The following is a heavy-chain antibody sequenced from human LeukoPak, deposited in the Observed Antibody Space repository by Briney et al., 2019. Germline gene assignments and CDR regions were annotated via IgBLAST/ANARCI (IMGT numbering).Heavy chain of an antibody. Sequence: SQTLSLTCTVSGGSISSGGYYWSWIRQPPGKGLEWIGYIYYSGSTYYNPSLKSRVTISVDTSKNQFSLKLSSVTAADTAVYYCARAPRDGSSWYYYYYMDVWGKGTTVTVSS. V-gene: IGHV4-30-4*08. D-gene: IGHD6-13*01. J-gene: IGHJ6*03. CDR3: ARAPRDGSSWYYYYYMDV. CDR2: IYYSGST. CDR1: GGSISSGGYY.